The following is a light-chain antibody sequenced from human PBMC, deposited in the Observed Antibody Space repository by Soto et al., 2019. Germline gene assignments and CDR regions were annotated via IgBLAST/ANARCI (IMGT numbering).Light chain of an antibody. CDR1: QRVTGN. V-gene: IGKV3-15*01. CDR2: GAY. J-gene: IGKJ1*01. Sequence: EMTQFSATLSVSPGERVTLSCRASQRVTGNVAWYQQKHGQAPRLLIYGAYTRATGIPGRFSGGVSGTEFTLTISSLQSEDVAVYYCQQYDNWPPEFGQGTKVEIK. CDR3: QQYDNWPPE.